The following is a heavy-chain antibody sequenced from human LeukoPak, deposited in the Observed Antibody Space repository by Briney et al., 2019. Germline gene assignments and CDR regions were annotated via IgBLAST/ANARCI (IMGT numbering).Heavy chain of an antibody. D-gene: IGHD3-22*01. V-gene: IGHV3-33*01. CDR3: ARDSSNYYDSPDY. CDR2: IWYDGSNK. CDR1: GFTFSSYG. Sequence: HPGRSLRLSCAASGFTFSSYGMHWVRQAPGKGLEWVAVIWYDGSNKYYADSVKGRFTISRDNSKNTLYLQMNSLRAEDTAVYYCARDSSNYYDSPDYWGQGTLVTVSS. J-gene: IGHJ4*02.